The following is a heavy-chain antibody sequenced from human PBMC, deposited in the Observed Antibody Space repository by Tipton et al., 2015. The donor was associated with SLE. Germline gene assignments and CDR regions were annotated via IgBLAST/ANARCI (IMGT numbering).Heavy chain of an antibody. CDR2: IYYSGST. CDR1: GGSFSGYY. V-gene: IGHV4-34*01. J-gene: IGHJ4*02. CDR3: ARDQTDIVVVPAAKGGFDY. Sequence: LRLSCAVYGGSFSGYYWSWIRQPPGKGLEWIGSIYYSGSTYYNPSLKSRVTISVDTSKNQFSLKLSSVTAADTAVYYCARDQTDIVVVPAAKGGFDYWGQGTLVTVSS. D-gene: IGHD2-2*01.